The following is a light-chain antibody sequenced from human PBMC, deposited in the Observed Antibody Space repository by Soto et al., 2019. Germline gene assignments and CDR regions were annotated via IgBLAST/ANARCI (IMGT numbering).Light chain of an antibody. CDR2: WAS. J-gene: IGKJ1*01. CDR3: QQYYGSPLT. V-gene: IGKV4-1*01. Sequence: DIVMTQSPDSLAVSLGERATINCKSSQSLLYSLNNKNYLTWYQMKPGQPPKLLIYWASTRESGVPDRFSGSGSGTDFTLTISSLQAEDVAVYYCQQYYGSPLTFGQGTKVEIK. CDR1: QSLLYSLNNKNY.